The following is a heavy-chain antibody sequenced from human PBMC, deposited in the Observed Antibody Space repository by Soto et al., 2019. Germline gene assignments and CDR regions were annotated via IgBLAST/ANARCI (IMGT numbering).Heavy chain of an antibody. D-gene: IGHD4-4*01. Sequence: ASVKVSCKASGYTFTSYAMHWVRQAPGQRLEWMGWINAGNGNKKYSQKFQGRVTITRDTSASTAYMELSSLRSEDTALYYCARGPRTTVTTNWFDPWGQGTLVTVSS. CDR1: GYTFTSYA. CDR3: ARGPRTTVTTNWFDP. CDR2: INAGNGNK. V-gene: IGHV1-3*01. J-gene: IGHJ5*02.